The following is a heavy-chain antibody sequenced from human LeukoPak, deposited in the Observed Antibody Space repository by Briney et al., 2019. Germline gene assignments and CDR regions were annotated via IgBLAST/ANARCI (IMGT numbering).Heavy chain of an antibody. CDR3: ARDGTVYYDILTGYFADNDAFDI. Sequence: PSQTLSLTCTVSGGSISSGSYYWSWIRQPAGKGLEWIGRIYTSGSTNYNPSLKSRVTISVDTSKIQFSLKLSSVTAADTAVYYCARDGTVYYDILTGYFADNDAFDIWGQGTMVTVSS. J-gene: IGHJ3*02. D-gene: IGHD3-9*01. V-gene: IGHV4-61*02. CDR1: GGSISSGSYY. CDR2: IYTSGST.